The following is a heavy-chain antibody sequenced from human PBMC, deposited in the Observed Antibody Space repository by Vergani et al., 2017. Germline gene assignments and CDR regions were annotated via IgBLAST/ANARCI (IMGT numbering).Heavy chain of an antibody. CDR1: GGTFSSYT. D-gene: IGHD6-13*01. J-gene: IGHJ5*02. CDR3: ARAAAAVPGRFDP. Sequence: QEQLVQSGSELKKPGSSVKVSCKASGGTFSSYTISWVRQAPGQGLEWMGRIIPILGIANYAQKFQGRVTITADKSTSTAYMELSSLRSEDTAVYYCARAAAAVPGRFDPWGQGTLVTVSS. V-gene: IGHV1-69*02. CDR2: IIPILGIA.